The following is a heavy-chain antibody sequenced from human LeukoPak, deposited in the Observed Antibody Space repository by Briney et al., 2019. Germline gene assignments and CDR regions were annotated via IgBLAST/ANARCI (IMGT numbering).Heavy chain of an antibody. J-gene: IGHJ4*02. V-gene: IGHV4-34*01. CDR3: ARHDGMATIAFDY. CDR2: IYYSGST. Sequence: SETLSLTCAVYGGSFSGYYWSWIRQPPGKGLEWIGSIYYSGSTHYNPSLKSRVTISVDTSKSQFSLKLSSVTAADTAVYYCARHDGMATIAFDYWGQGTLVTVSS. D-gene: IGHD5-24*01. CDR1: GGSFSGYY.